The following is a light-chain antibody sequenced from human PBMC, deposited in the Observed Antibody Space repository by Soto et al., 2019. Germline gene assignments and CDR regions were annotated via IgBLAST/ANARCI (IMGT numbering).Light chain of an antibody. Sequence: DIQMTQSPSSVSASVGDRVTITCRASQGISSWLAWSQQKPGKAPKLLIYAASSLQSGVPSRFSGSGSGTDFTLTISSLQPEDFATYYCQQDNSFPPFTFGPGTKVDIK. CDR3: QQDNSFPPFT. CDR2: AAS. J-gene: IGKJ3*01. CDR1: QGISSW. V-gene: IGKV1-12*01.